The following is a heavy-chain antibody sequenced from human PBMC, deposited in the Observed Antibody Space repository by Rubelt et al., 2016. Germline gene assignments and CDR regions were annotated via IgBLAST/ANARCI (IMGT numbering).Heavy chain of an antibody. V-gene: IGHV3-23*01. D-gene: IGHD2-2*01. Sequence: SRGGLVQPGGSPRVSCAASGFTFSRYAMNWVRQAPGKGLEWVSIIYSGGGTYYADSLEGRFTISRDNSKNTLYMQMNSLRAEDTAVYYCAKGPRIVPAAFYFDYWGQGTLVTVSS. J-gene: IGHJ4*02. CDR1: GFTFSRYA. CDR2: IYSGGGT. CDR3: AKGPRIVPAAFYFDY.